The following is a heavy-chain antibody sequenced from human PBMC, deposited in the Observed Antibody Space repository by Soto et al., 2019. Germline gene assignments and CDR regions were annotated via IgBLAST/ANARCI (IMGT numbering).Heavy chain of an antibody. CDR2: ISSSAYSI. CDR3: ARDKEAWLAGNQPFDY. J-gene: IGHJ4*02. V-gene: IGHV3-48*03. CDR1: GFTFSNYE. Sequence: GGSLRLSCVASGFTFSNYEMNWVRQAPGKGLEWVAYISSSAYSIYYAESVKGRFTVSRDNAENSLYLQMSSLRAEDTAVYYCARDKEAWLAGNQPFDYWGQGTLVTVS. D-gene: IGHD6-19*01.